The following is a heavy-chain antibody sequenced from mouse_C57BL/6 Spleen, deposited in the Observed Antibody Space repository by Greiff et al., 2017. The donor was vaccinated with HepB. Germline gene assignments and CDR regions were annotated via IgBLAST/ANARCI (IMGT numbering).Heavy chain of an antibody. V-gene: IGHV5-9-1*02. CDR3: TRDNLVEGYAMDY. CDR2: ISSGGDYI. D-gene: IGHD1-3*01. Sequence: EVMLVESGEGLVKPGGSLKLSCAASGFTFSSYAMSWVRQTPEKRLEWVAYISSGGDYIYYADTVKGRFTISRDNARNTLYLQMSSLKSEDTAMYYCTRDNLVEGYAMDYWGQGTSVTVSS. J-gene: IGHJ4*01. CDR1: GFTFSSYA.